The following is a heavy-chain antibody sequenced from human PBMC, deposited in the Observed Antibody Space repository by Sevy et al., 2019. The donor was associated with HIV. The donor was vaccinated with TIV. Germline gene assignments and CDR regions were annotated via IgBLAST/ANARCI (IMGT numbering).Heavy chain of an antibody. CDR3: ATDIMIAVS. D-gene: IGHD3-22*01. CDR1: GFDFFNAW. V-gene: IGHV3-15*07. J-gene: IGHJ4*02. Sequence: GGSLRLSCAASGFDFFNAWTNWVRQAPGKGLEWVGRIRSKTDGETIENAAPVKGRFTISRDDSKSILYLQMNSLKAEDTAVYYCATDIMIAVSWGQGTLVTVSS. CDR2: IRSKTDGETI.